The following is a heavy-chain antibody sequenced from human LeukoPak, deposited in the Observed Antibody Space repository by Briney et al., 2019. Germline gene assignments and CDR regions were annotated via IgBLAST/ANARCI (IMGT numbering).Heavy chain of an antibody. CDR1: GFNFRTYG. CDR2: ISGSGGST. CDR3: ATTRRITMIVVVITPFDY. V-gene: IGHV3-23*01. Sequence: GGSLRLSCAASGFNFRTYGMHWVRQAPGKGLEWVSAISGSGGSTYYADSVKGRSTISRDNSKNTLYLQMNSLRAKDTAVYYCATTRRITMIVVVITPFDYWGQGTLVTVSS. J-gene: IGHJ4*02. D-gene: IGHD3-22*01.